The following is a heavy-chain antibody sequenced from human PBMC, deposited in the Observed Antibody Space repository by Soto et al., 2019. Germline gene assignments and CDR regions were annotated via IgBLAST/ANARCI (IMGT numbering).Heavy chain of an antibody. D-gene: IGHD3-10*01. CDR1: GFTVSNNY. V-gene: IGHV3-53*01. J-gene: IGHJ4*02. Sequence: EVQLVESGGGLIQPGGSLRLSCAVSGFTVSNNYMSWVRQAPGKGLEGVSVIYSGGYTAYGDSVKGRFTISRDNSKNTIYLKMNSLAADDTGGYYRGARGGGGGYWGQGTLVTVSS. CDR3: GARGGGGGY. CDR2: IYSGGYT.